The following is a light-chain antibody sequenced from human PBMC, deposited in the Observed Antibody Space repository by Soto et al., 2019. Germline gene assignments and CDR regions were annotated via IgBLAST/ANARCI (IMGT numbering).Light chain of an antibody. Sequence: EKVMTQSPDTLSVSPGERATLSCRASQNVKTRLAWYQQKPGQAPRLLIFDAFTRASVIPARFSGSASGTDFTLTISSLQSEDSAVYYCQQYDEWPLTFGGGTKVEIK. CDR2: DAF. V-gene: IGKV3-15*01. CDR1: QNVKTR. CDR3: QQYDEWPLT. J-gene: IGKJ4*01.